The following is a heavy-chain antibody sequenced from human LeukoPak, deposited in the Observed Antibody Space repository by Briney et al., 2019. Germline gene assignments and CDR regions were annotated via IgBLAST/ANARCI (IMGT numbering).Heavy chain of an antibody. Sequence: PETLSLTCTVSGGPISSHYWSCIRQPPGKGLEGIGYIYYSGSTNYNPSLKSLVTISVDTSKNQFSLMLRSVTAADTAVYYCARGGRPYYYDSSGFGLLDYWGQGTLVTVSS. J-gene: IGHJ4*02. CDR3: ARGGRPYYYDSSGFGLLDY. CDR2: IYYSGST. D-gene: IGHD3-22*01. V-gene: IGHV4-59*11. CDR1: GGPISSHY.